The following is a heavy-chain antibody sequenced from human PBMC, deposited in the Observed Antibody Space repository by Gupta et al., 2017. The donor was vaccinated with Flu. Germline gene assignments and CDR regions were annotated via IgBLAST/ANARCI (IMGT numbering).Heavy chain of an antibody. CDR1: GYTFTSYA. V-gene: IGHV1-3*01. Sequence: QVQLVQSGAEVKKPGASVKVSCKASGYTFTSYAMHWVRQAPGQRLEWMGWINAGNGNTKYSQKFQGRVTITRDTSASTAYMELSSLRSEDTAVYYCARGAAAGTDLGNWFDPWGQGTLVTVSS. CDR3: ARGAAAGTDLGNWFDP. CDR2: INAGNGNT. D-gene: IGHD6-13*01. J-gene: IGHJ5*02.